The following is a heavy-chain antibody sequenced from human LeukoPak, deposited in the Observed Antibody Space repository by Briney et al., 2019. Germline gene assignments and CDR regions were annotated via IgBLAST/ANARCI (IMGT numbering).Heavy chain of an antibody. CDR3: ARSVVTLYWYFDL. J-gene: IGHJ2*01. CDR1: GGSVSGYY. V-gene: IGHV4-59*02. Sequence: SETLSLTCTVSGGSVSGYYYNWIRQPPGKGLEWIGYIYYSGSTNYNPSLKSRVTISLDTSKNQFSLKLSSVTAADTAVYYCARSVVTLYWYFDLWGRGTLVTVSS. D-gene: IGHD4-23*01. CDR2: IYYSGST.